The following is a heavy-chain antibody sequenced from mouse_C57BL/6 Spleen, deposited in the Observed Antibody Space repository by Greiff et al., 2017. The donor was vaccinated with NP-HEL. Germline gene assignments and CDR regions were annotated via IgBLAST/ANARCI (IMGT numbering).Heavy chain of an antibody. Sequence: QVQLKQSGAELVRPGASVTLSCKASGYTFTDYEMHWVKQTPVHGLEWIGAIDPETGGTAYNQKFKGKAILTADKSSSTAYMELRSLTSEDSAVYYCTRSGRDYGSSYGFAYWGQGTLVTVSA. V-gene: IGHV1-15*01. CDR2: IDPETGGT. CDR1: GYTFTDYE. D-gene: IGHD1-1*01. CDR3: TRSGRDYGSSYGFAY. J-gene: IGHJ3*01.